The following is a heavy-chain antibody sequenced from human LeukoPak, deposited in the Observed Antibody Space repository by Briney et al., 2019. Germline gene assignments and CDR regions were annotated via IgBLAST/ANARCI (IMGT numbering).Heavy chain of an antibody. D-gene: IGHD6-19*01. J-gene: IGHJ4*02. CDR3: ARGEYGSGWYRD. V-gene: IGHV3-53*01. CDR1: GFSFSNHW. Sequence: GGSLRLSCAASGFSFSNHWMTWVRQAPGKGLEWVSLIYSGGNTNYADSVKGRFTFFRDNSNNTLLLQMNSLRVEDTAVYYCARGEYGSGWYRDWGQGTLVTVSS. CDR2: IYSGGNT.